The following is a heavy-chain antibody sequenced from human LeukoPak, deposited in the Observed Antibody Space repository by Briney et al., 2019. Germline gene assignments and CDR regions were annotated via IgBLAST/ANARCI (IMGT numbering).Heavy chain of an antibody. V-gene: IGHV4-39*01. CDR1: GGSSSSSSYY. D-gene: IGHD5-24*01. Sequence: PSETLSLTCTVSGGSSSSSSYYWGWIRQPPGKGLEWIGSIYYSGSAYYNPSLKSRFTISVDTSKNQFSLKLSSVTAADTAVYYCAVPVEMATIYTFDYWGQGTLVTVSS. CDR3: AVPVEMATIYTFDY. J-gene: IGHJ4*02. CDR2: IYYSGSA.